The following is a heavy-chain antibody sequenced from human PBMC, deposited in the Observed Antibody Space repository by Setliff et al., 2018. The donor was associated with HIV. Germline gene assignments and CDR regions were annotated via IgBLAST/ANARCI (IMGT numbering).Heavy chain of an antibody. J-gene: IGHJ4*02. V-gene: IGHV3-48*01. CDR1: GFTFSAYS. Sequence: GGSLRLSCAASGFTFSAYSMHWVRQAPGKGLEWLSYLTSGTATMYYADSVKGRFTISRDNVKNSLYLQMNSLRAEDTAVYYCGRDPIDSGSYHLGYYDYWGQGTLVTVSS. D-gene: IGHD1-26*01. CDR2: LTSGTATM. CDR3: GRDPIDSGSYHLGYYDY.